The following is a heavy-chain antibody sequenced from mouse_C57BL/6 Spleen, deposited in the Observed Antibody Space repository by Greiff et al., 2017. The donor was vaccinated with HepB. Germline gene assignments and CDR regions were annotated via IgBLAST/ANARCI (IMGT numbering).Heavy chain of an antibody. CDR2: ISDGGSYT. V-gene: IGHV5-4*01. Sequence: EVKVVESGGGLVKPGGSLKLSCAASGFTFSSYAMSWVRQTPEKRLEWVATISDGGSYTYYPDNVKGRFTISRDNAKNNLYLQMSHLKSEDTAMYYCARDGYYGSSHWYFDVWGTGTTVTVSS. J-gene: IGHJ1*03. D-gene: IGHD1-1*01. CDR3: ARDGYYGSSHWYFDV. CDR1: GFTFSSYA.